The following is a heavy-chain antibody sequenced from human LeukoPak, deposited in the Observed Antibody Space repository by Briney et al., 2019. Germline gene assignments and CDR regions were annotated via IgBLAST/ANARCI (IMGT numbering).Heavy chain of an antibody. CDR3: ARGTLRYFDWSHQRGGAFDI. J-gene: IGHJ3*02. CDR1: GGSFSGYY. D-gene: IGHD3-9*01. Sequence: SETLSLTCAVYGGSFSGYYWSWIRQPPGKGLEWIGEINHSGSTNYNPSLKSRVTISVDTSKNQFSLKLSSVTAADTAVYYCARGTLRYFDWSHQRGGAFDIWGQGTMVTVSS. CDR2: INHSGST. V-gene: IGHV4-34*01.